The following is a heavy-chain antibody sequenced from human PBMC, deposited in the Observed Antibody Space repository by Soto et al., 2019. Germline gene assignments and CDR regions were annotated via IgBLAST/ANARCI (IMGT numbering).Heavy chain of an antibody. V-gene: IGHV4-39*01. CDR2: VYYRGRS. CDR3: VSQRTTVPTQAYFDY. CDR1: GGSVTNSSYY. D-gene: IGHD4-17*01. Sequence: SETLSLTCTVSGGSVTNSSYYWGWIRHSPGKGLEWIGSVYYRGRSYSKSSVKSRVTISVDTSKNRFSLSLNSVTASDTAVYFCVSQRTTVPTQAYFDYWGPGAMVTV. J-gene: IGHJ4*02.